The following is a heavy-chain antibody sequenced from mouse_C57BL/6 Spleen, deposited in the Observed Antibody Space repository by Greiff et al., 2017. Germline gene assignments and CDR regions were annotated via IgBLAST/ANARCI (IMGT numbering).Heavy chain of an antibody. CDR1: GFTFSSYG. J-gene: IGHJ4*01. Sequence: EVQLVESGGDLVKPGGSLKLSCAASGFTFSSYGMSWVRQTPDKRLEWVATISSGGSYTYYPDSVKGRFTISRDNAKNTLYLQMSSLKSEDTAMYYCARHPLRPYAMDYWGQGTSVTVSS. CDR2: ISSGGSYT. CDR3: ARHPLRPYAMDY. V-gene: IGHV5-6*01. D-gene: IGHD1-1*01.